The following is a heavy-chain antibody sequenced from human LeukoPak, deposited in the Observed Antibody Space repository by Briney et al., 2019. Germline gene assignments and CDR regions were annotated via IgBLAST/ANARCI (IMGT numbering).Heavy chain of an antibody. CDR3: ARDQGYYTGGSWYSDRGVDAFDI. CDR2: INRDGSKN. Sequence: GGSLRLSCAASEFTFGSYWMTWVRQAPGKGLEWVANINRDGSKNHFVDSVKGRFTISRDNAKNSLYLQMNSLRAEDTAVYYCARDQGYYTGGSWYSDRGVDAFDIWGQGTMVTVSS. CDR1: EFTFGSYW. D-gene: IGHD2-15*01. V-gene: IGHV3-7*01. J-gene: IGHJ3*02.